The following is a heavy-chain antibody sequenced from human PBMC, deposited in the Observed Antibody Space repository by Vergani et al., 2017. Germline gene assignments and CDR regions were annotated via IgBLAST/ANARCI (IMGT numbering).Heavy chain of an antibody. Sequence: QLQLQESGSGLVKPSQTLSLTCAVSGGSISSGGYSWSWIRQPPGKGLEWIGYIYHSGSTYYNPSLKSRVTISVDRSKNQFSLKLSSVTAADTAVYYCATVGWFGGVIVTSFDYWGQGTLVTVSS. D-gene: IGHD3-16*02. CDR1: GGSISSGGYS. CDR3: ATVGWFGGVIVTSFDY. CDR2: IYHSGST. J-gene: IGHJ4*02. V-gene: IGHV4-30-2*01.